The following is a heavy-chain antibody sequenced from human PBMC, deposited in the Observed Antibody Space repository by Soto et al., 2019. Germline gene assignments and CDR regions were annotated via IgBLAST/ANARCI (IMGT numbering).Heavy chain of an antibody. J-gene: IGHJ5*02. CDR3: ARGRIAARPNWFDP. D-gene: IGHD6-6*01. CDR1: GGSFSGYY. CDR2: INHSGST. V-gene: IGHV4-34*01. Sequence: SETLSLTCAVYGGSFSGYYWSWIRQPPGKGLEWIGEINHSGSTNYNPSLKSRVTISVDTSKNQFSLKLSSVTAADTAVYYCARGRIAARPNWFDPWGQGTLVTVSS.